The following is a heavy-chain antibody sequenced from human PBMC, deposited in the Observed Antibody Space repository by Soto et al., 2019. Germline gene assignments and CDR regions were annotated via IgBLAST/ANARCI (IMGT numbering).Heavy chain of an antibody. Sequence: SETLSLTCTVSCGSISSYYWSWIRQPPGKGLEWIGYIYYSGSTNYNPSLKSRVTISVDTSKNQFSLKLSSVTAADTAVYYCARESGYYFDYWGQGTLVTVSS. J-gene: IGHJ4*02. V-gene: IGHV4-59*01. CDR2: IYYSGST. CDR1: CGSISSYY. D-gene: IGHD3-22*01. CDR3: ARESGYYFDY.